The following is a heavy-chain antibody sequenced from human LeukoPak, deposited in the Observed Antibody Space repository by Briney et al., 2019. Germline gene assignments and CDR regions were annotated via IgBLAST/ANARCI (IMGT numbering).Heavy chain of an antibody. Sequence: GGSLGLSCAASGFTFSSYWMSWVRQAPGKGLEWVGFIRSKAYGGTTEYAASVKGRFTISRDDSKSIAYLQMNSLKTEDTAVYYCTRRYNYDSSGYYYVRDAFDIWGQGTMVTVSS. CDR3: TRRYNYDSSGYYYVRDAFDI. J-gene: IGHJ3*02. D-gene: IGHD3-22*01. CDR1: GFTFSSYW. CDR2: IRSKAYGGTT. V-gene: IGHV3-49*04.